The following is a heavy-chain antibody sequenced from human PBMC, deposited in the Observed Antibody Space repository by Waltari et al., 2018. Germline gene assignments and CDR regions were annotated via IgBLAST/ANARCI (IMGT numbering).Heavy chain of an antibody. CDR2: ISADGTNK. V-gene: IGHV3-30*01. J-gene: IGHJ1*01. Sequence: QVHLLESGGGVVQSGKSLRLSCAASGFTLTHFALHWVRQAPGQGLEWVSVISADGTNKYYADSVKGRFTISRDNSGGTLYLQMNSLRPQDTAIYFCARGDCSSTSCYSLESWGHGTLVTVS. D-gene: IGHD2-2*01. CDR1: GFTLTHFA. CDR3: ARGDCSSTSCYSLES.